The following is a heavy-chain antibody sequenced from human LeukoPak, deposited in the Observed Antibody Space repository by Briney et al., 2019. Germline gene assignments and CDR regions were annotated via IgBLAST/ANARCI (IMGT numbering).Heavy chain of an antibody. J-gene: IGHJ2*01. CDR2: IYYSGNT. Sequence: PSETLSLTCTVSGGSVSSGSYYWSWIRQPPGKRLEWIGYIYYSGNTNYNPSLKSRVTISVDTSKNQFSLELSSVTAADTAVYYCARESVFWYFDLWGRGTLVTVSS. CDR3: ARESVFWYFDL. CDR1: GGSVSSGSYY. V-gene: IGHV4-61*01.